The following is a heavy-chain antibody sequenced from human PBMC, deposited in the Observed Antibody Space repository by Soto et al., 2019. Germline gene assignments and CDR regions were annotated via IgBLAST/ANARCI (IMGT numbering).Heavy chain of an antibody. D-gene: IGHD3-22*01. CDR1: GYTFTSYG. CDR3: ARDRRYYYDSSGYYPNWFDP. V-gene: IGHV1-18*01. Sequence: QVQLVQSGAEVKKPGASVKVSCKASGYTFTSYGISWVRQAPGQGLEWMGWISAYNGNTNYAQKLRGRVTMTTDTSTSTAYMELRSLRSDDTAVYYCARDRRYYYDSSGYYPNWFDPWGQGTLVTVSS. J-gene: IGHJ5*02. CDR2: ISAYNGNT.